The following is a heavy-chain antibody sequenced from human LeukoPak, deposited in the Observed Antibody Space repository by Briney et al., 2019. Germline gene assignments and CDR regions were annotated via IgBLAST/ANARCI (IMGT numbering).Heavy chain of an antibody. D-gene: IGHD3-10*01. Sequence: SETLSLTCTVSGGSISSSSYYWGWIRQPPGKGLEWIGSIYCSGSTYYNPSLKSRVTISVDPSKNQFSLKLSSVTAADTAVYYCASDMNYYGSGSPFDYWGQGTLVTVSS. CDR3: ASDMNYYGSGSPFDY. CDR1: GGSISSSSYY. J-gene: IGHJ4*02. CDR2: IYCSGST. V-gene: IGHV4-39*01.